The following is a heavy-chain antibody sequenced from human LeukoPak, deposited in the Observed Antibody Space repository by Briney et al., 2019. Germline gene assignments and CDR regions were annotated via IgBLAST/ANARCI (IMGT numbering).Heavy chain of an antibody. D-gene: IGHD6-19*01. CDR3: ARARYASGWLDY. J-gene: IGHJ4*02. CDR1: GDSISGYY. Sequence: SETLSLTCTVSGDSISGYYWNWLRQPAGEGLEWIGRIYTSGSTNYNPSLKSRVTMSVDPSKNQLSLKVTSVTAADTAVYYSARARYASGWLDYWGQGALATVSS. V-gene: IGHV4-4*07. CDR2: IYTSGST.